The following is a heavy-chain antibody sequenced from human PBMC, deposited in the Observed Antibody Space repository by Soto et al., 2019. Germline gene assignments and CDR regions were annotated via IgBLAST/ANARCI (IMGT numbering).Heavy chain of an antibody. CDR1: GDSISSSSYY. CDR3: ARLEYYGSGSYWFFDY. Sequence: PSETLSLTCSVSGDSISSSSYYWGWIRQPPGKGLEWIGNVFSSGRTFYNSSLKSRVTISLDASNNQFSLKLTSVTAADSAMYYCARLEYYGSGSYWFFDYWGQGTLVTVSS. D-gene: IGHD3-10*01. J-gene: IGHJ4*02. CDR2: VFSSGRT. V-gene: IGHV4-39*01.